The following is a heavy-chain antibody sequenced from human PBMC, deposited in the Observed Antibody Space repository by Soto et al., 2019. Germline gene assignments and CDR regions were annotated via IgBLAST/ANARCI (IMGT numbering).Heavy chain of an antibody. CDR3: AREGSHYGDYAFDY. Sequence: QVQLVQSGAEVKKPGSSVKVSCKASGGTFSSYAISWVRQARGQGLEWMGGIIPIFGTANYAQKFQGRVTITADESTSTAYMELSSLRSEDTAVYYCAREGSHYGDYAFDYWGQGTLVTVSS. J-gene: IGHJ4*02. V-gene: IGHV1-69*01. D-gene: IGHD4-17*01. CDR1: GGTFSSYA. CDR2: IIPIFGTA.